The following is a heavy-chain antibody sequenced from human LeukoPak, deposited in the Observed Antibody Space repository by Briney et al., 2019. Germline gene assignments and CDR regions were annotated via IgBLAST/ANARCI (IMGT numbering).Heavy chain of an antibody. D-gene: IGHD4-17*01. CDR3: AREVYGALVY. J-gene: IGHJ4*02. V-gene: IGHV4-59*01. Sequence: SETLSLTCTVSGGSTSSYYWSWIRQPPGKGLEWIGYIYYSGSTNYNPSLKSRVTISVDTSKNQFSLKLSSVTAADTAVYYCAREVYGALVYWGQGTLVTVSS. CDR1: GGSTSSYY. CDR2: IYYSGST.